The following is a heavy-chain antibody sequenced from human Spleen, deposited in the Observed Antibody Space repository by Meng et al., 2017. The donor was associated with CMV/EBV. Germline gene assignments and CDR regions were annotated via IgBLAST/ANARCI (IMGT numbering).Heavy chain of an antibody. V-gene: IGHV2-5*01. D-gene: IGHD4-11*01. CDR2: IYWNDDK. CDR1: GLSLTTSGVG. J-gene: IGHJ5*02. Sequence: TFSGLSLTTSGVGVGWIRQPPGKALEWLALIYWNDDKRFSPSLKTRLTITKDTSKNHVVLTMTNMDPVDTASYYCAHTSKVGWFDPWGQGTLVTVSS. CDR3: AHTSKVGWFDP.